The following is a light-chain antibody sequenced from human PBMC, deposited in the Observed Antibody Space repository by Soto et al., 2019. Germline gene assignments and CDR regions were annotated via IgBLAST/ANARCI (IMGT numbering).Light chain of an antibody. CDR1: QDISNY. V-gene: IGKV1-33*01. CDR2: DAS. CDR3: QQYDNLPPLFT. Sequence: DIQMTQSPSSLSASVGDRVTITCQASQDISNYLNWYQQKPGKAPKLLIYDASNLETGVPSRLSGSGSGTDFTFTISSLQPEDIATYYCQQYDNLPPLFTFGPGTKVDIK. J-gene: IGKJ3*01.